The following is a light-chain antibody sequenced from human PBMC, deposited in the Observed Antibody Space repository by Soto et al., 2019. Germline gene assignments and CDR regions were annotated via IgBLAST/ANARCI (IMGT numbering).Light chain of an antibody. Sequence: EIVLTQSAATLSSSAGERATLSCWASQSGSSSYLAWYQQKPGQAPRLLIYDASNRATGIPARFSGSGYGTDFNLTISSLETEDFAVYYCQQRSNWPKTFGQGTKVDIK. CDR3: QQRSNWPKT. CDR2: DAS. V-gene: IGKV3-11*01. J-gene: IGKJ1*01. CDR1: QSGSSSY.